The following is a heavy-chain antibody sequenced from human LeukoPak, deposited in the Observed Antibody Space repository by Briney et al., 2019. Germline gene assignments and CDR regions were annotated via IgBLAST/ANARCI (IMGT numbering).Heavy chain of an antibody. CDR1: GGTFSSYA. CDR2: IIPILGIA. Sequence: SVKVSCKASGGTFSSYAISWVRQAPGQGLEWMGRIIPILGIANYAQKFQGRVTITADKSTSTAYMELSSPRSEDTAVYYCARDQWAVGVIAVAGTGWGQGTLVTVSS. J-gene: IGHJ4*02. V-gene: IGHV1-69*04. D-gene: IGHD6-19*01. CDR3: ARDQWAVGVIAVAGTG.